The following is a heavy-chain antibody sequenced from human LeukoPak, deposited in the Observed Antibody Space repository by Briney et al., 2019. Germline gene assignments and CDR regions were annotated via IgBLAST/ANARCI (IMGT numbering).Heavy chain of an antibody. CDR1: GYTFTGYS. Sequence: VASANLSCTASGYTFTGYSMHWLRQAPRQGLEWMGRINTNSGGTNYAQKFEGRVTMTRDTSITIAYMELSRLRSDDTAVYYCASSFFYDNSGYYPWGQGTLVTVSS. CDR2: INTNSGGT. D-gene: IGHD3-22*01. J-gene: IGHJ5*02. V-gene: IGHV1-2*06. CDR3: ASSFFYDNSGYYP.